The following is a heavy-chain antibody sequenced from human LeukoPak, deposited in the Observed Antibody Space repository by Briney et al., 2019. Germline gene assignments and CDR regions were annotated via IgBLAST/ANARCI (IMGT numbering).Heavy chain of an antibody. CDR2: IYHSGST. Sequence: SETLSLTCAVSGYSISSGYYWGWIRQPPGNGLEWIGSIYHSGSTYYNPSLKSRVTISVDTSKNQFSLKLSSVTAADTAVYYCAIGGYCSSNSCSEGFDPWGQGTLVTVSS. V-gene: IGHV4-38-2*01. D-gene: IGHD2-2*01. CDR1: GYSISSGYY. J-gene: IGHJ5*02. CDR3: AIGGYCSSNSCSEGFDP.